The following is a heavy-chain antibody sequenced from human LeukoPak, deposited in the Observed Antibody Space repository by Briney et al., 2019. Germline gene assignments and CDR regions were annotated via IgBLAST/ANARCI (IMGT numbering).Heavy chain of an antibody. Sequence: SETLSLTCAVYGGSFSGYYWSWIRQPPGKGLEWIGEINHSGSTNYNPSLTSRVTISVNTSKNQFSLKLSSVTAADTAVYYCARVRITMVRGVNPPDYWGQGTLVTVSS. CDR1: GGSFSGYY. D-gene: IGHD3-10*01. CDR3: ARVRITMVRGVNPPDY. J-gene: IGHJ4*02. V-gene: IGHV4-34*01. CDR2: INHSGST.